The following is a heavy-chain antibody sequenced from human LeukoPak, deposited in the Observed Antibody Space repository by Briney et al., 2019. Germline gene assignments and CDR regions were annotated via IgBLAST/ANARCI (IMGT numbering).Heavy chain of an antibody. CDR3: ARGPPPAGIVVVPAAHDALDI. D-gene: IGHD2-2*01. CDR1: GGSISSYY. V-gene: IGHV4-59*12. CDR2: IYYSGST. J-gene: IGHJ3*02. Sequence: PSETLSLTCTVSGGSISSYYWSWIRQPPGKGLEWIGYIYYSGSTNYNPSLKSRVTISVDTSKNQFSLKLSSVTAADTAVYYFARGPPPAGIVVVPAAHDALDIWGEGTMVSVPS.